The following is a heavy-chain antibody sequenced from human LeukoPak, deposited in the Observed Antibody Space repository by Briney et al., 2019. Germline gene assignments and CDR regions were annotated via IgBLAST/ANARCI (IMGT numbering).Heavy chain of an antibody. CDR1: GYTFTGYY. Sequence: ASVKVSCKASGYTFTGYYMHWVRQAPGQGLEWMGWINPNSGGTNYAQKFQGRVTMTRDTSISTAYMELSRLRSDDAAVYYCARTGYDSSGYYYWGQGTLVTVSS. V-gene: IGHV1-2*02. D-gene: IGHD3-22*01. J-gene: IGHJ4*02. CDR2: INPNSGGT. CDR3: ARTGYDSSGYYY.